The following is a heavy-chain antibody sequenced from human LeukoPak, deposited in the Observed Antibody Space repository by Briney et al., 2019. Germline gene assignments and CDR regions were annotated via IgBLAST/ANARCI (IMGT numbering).Heavy chain of an antibody. Sequence: PSGTLSLTCTVSGGSISSYYWSWIRQPAGKGLEWIGRIYTSGSTNYNPSLKSRVTMSVDTSKNQFSLKLSSVTAADTAVYYCARVSLYSSGWYAWFDYWGQGTLVTVSS. CDR3: ARVSLYSSGWYAWFDY. CDR1: GGSISSYY. J-gene: IGHJ4*02. D-gene: IGHD6-19*01. V-gene: IGHV4-4*07. CDR2: IYTSGST.